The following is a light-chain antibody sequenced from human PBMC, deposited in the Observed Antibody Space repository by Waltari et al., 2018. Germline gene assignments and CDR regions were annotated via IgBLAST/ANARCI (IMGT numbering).Light chain of an antibody. V-gene: IGLV1-44*01. Sequence: QSVLTQPPSASGTPGQRIIIPCSGSSSHIGSHSVNWYQQLPGPAPKLLIYINNQRPSGVPDRFSGSVSATSASLAISGLQFEDEADYYCSTWDDNLKGVFGGGTKLTVL. CDR2: INN. J-gene: IGLJ2*01. CDR3: STWDDNLKGV. CDR1: SSHIGSHS.